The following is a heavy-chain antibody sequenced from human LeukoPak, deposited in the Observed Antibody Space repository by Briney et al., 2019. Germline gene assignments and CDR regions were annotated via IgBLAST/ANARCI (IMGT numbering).Heavy chain of an antibody. V-gene: IGHV3-48*02. CDR3: ARCSSWTNYYYYYGMDV. J-gene: IGHJ6*02. CDR1: GFTFSSYS. CDR2: ISSSSSTI. Sequence: GGSLRLSCAASGFTFSSYSMNWVRQAPGKGLEWVSYISSSSSTIYYADSVKGRFTISRDNAKNSLYLQMNSLRDEDTAVYYCARCSSWTNYYYYYGMDVWGQGTTVTVSS. D-gene: IGHD6-13*01.